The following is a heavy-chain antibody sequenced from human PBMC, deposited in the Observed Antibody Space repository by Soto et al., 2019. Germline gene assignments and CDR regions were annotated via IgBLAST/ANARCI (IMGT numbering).Heavy chain of an antibody. Sequence: GGSLRLSCAASGFTFSSYAMSWVRQAPGKGLEWVSAISGSGGSTYYADSVKGRFTISRDNSKNTLYLQMNSLRAEDTAVYYCAKDLYPALVTPPWIDPWGQGTLVTVSS. CDR1: GFTFSSYA. V-gene: IGHV3-23*01. J-gene: IGHJ5*02. CDR2: ISGSGGST. CDR3: AKDLYPALVTPPWIDP. D-gene: IGHD6-13*01.